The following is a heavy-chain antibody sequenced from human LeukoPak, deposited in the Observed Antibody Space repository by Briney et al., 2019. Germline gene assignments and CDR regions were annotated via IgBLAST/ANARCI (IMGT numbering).Heavy chain of an antibody. J-gene: IGHJ4*02. CDR3: ARHERSVAVAGSFDF. CDR1: GGSISTTSFY. CDR2: IYFSGTT. V-gene: IGHV4-39*01. Sequence: SETLSLTCTVSGGSISTTSFYWAWIRQPPGKGLEWIGSIYFSGTTHYNPSLKSRVTISVDTSKNNFSLKLTSLTVADTAVYYCARHERSVAVAGSFDFWGQGTLVTVSA. D-gene: IGHD6-19*01.